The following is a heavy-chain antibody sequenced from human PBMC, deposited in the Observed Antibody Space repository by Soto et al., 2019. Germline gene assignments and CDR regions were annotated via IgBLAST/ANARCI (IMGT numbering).Heavy chain of an antibody. D-gene: IGHD6-19*01. CDR2: ISGSGGST. J-gene: IGHJ4*02. CDR3: ASRSSGWYFDY. CDR1: GFTFSNYA. V-gene: IGHV3-23*01. Sequence: EVQLLESGGGLVQPGGPLRLSCAASGFTFSNYALNWVRQAQGKGLEGASVISGSGGSTYYADSVKGRFTISRDNSKNTLYLQMNSLRAEDTAVYYCASRSSGWYFDYWGQGTLVTVSS.